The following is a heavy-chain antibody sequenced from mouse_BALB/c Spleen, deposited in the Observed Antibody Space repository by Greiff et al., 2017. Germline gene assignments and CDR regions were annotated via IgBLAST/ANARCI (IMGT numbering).Heavy chain of an antibody. Sequence: EVKLMESGGGLVKPGGSLKLSCAASGFTFSSYAMSWVRQTPEKRLEWVASISSGGSTYYPDSVKGRFTISRDNARNILYLQMSSLRSEDTAMYYCARDRYDDHYAMDYWGQGTSVTVSS. D-gene: IGHD2-14*01. CDR2: ISSGGST. J-gene: IGHJ4*01. V-gene: IGHV5-6-5*01. CDR3: ARDRYDDHYAMDY. CDR1: GFTFSSYA.